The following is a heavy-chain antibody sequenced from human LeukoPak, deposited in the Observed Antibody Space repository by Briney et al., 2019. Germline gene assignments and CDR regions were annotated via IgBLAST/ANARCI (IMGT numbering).Heavy chain of an antibody. CDR3: ARSGIPVVCDY. CDR1: GFTFSTYA. CDR2: ISYDGSNE. D-gene: IGHD1-14*01. J-gene: IGHJ4*02. V-gene: IGHV3-30-3*01. Sequence: PGGSLRLSCAASGFTFSTYAMHWVRQAPGKGLEWVASISYDGSNEYYADSVKGRFTISRDNSKNTLYLQMNSLRAEDTAVYYCARSGIPVVCDYWGQGTLVTVSS.